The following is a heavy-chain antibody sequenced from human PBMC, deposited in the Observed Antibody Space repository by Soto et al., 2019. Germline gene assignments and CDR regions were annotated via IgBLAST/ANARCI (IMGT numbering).Heavy chain of an antibody. CDR1: GFTFTSYG. D-gene: IGHD1-26*01. J-gene: IGHJ4*02. CDR2: IWSDGSNK. CDR3: ARGVGAPIDY. V-gene: IGHV3-33*01. Sequence: PGGSLRLSCAASGFTFTSYGIHWVRQAPGKGLEWVAVIWSDGSNKYYADSVKGRFTLSRDNSKNTGYLQMNSLRAEDTGVYYCARGVGAPIDYWGQGTLATVSS.